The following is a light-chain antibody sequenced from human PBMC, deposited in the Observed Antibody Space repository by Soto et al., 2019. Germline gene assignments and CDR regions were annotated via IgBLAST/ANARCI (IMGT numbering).Light chain of an antibody. CDR1: QGIRNE. Sequence: DIQMTQSPSSLSASVGDRVTITCRASQGIRNELGWYQQKPGRAPKRLIYGVSKLQSGVPSRFSGSASGTEFTLTISSLQPEDYATYYCLQHNTYPWTFGQGTKVEV. V-gene: IGKV1-17*01. CDR2: GVS. J-gene: IGKJ1*01. CDR3: LQHNTYPWT.